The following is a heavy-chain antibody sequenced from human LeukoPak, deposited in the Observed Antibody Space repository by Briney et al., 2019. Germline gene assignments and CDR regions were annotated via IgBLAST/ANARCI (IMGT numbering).Heavy chain of an antibody. Sequence: PSETLSLTCTVSGGSIGSYYWSWIRQPAGKGLEWIGRMYTGGRTSYNPSLKSRVTMSVDTSKNQFSLKVNSLTAADTAVYYCARDSPGAFDIWGQGTMVTVSS. V-gene: IGHV4-4*07. CDR3: ARDSPGAFDI. J-gene: IGHJ3*02. CDR1: GGSIGSYY. CDR2: MYTGGRT.